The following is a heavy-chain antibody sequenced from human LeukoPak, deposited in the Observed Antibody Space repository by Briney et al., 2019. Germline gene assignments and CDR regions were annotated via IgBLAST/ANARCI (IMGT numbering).Heavy chain of an antibody. D-gene: IGHD6-19*01. J-gene: IGHJ4*02. CDR2: ISSSSSYM. V-gene: IGHV3-21*01. CDR3: ARDARIAVAGTSPESSDY. CDR1: GFTFSSYG. Sequence: GGSLRLSCAASGFTFSSYGMHWVRQAPAKGLEWVSSISSSSSYMYYADSVKGRFTISRDNAKNSLYLQMHSLRAEDTAVYYCARDARIAVAGTSPESSDYWGQGTLVTVSS.